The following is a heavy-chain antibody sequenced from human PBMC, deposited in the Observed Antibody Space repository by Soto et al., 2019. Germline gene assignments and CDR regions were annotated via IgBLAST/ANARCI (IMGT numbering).Heavy chain of an antibody. D-gene: IGHD3-22*01. Sequence: GGSLRLSCVASGFIFSNCWMHWVRQAPGVGLVWVSHINSVGSSTTYADSVKGRFTISRDNAKNTLYLQMNSLRAEDTAVYYCVRAIGHYGMDVWGRGTTVTVSS. CDR2: INSVGSST. V-gene: IGHV3-74*01. CDR3: VRAIGHYGMDV. CDR1: GFIFSNCW. J-gene: IGHJ6*02.